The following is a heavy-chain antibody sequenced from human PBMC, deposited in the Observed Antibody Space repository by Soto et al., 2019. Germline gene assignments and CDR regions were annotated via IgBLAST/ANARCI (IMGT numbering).Heavy chain of an antibody. V-gene: IGHV3-74*01. CDR2: ISDDGKIT. CDR3: VRGPRASSCGTGAY. J-gene: IGHJ4*02. Sequence: GGSLRRSCEASRFGFKMYYMHWVRLVQGKRPEWVSRISDDGKITTYADSVRDRFTISRDNAKDTLYLQLDNLRGDDTGLYYFVRGPRASSCGTGAYWRRGAQVTVAS. D-gene: IGHD1-26*01. CDR1: RFGFKMYY.